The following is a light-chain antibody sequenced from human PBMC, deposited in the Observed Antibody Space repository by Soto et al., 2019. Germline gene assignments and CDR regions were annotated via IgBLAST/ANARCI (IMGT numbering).Light chain of an antibody. CDR1: QSISSW. CDR3: QQYNSYPIT. J-gene: IGKJ5*01. V-gene: IGKV1-5*03. Sequence: DIQMTQSPSTPSASVGDRVTITCRASQSISSWLAWYQQKPGKAPKLLIYKASSLESGVPSRFSGSGFGTEFTLTISSLQPDDFATYYCQQYNSYPITFGQGTRLEIK. CDR2: KAS.